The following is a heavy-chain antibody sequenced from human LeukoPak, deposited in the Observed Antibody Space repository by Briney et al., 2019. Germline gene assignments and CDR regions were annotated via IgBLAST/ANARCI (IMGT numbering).Heavy chain of an antibody. CDR3: ARYFGLTSAFFHY. CDR2: ISGSADST. CDR1: GFTFSSFA. D-gene: IGHD3-9*01. Sequence: PGGSLRLSCAASGFTFSSFAMSWVRQAPGKGLEWVSTISGSADSTYYADSVKGRFTISRDNSKNTLYLQMNSLRAEDTAVYYCARYFGLTSAFFHYWGQGTLVTVSP. V-gene: IGHV3-23*01. J-gene: IGHJ4*02.